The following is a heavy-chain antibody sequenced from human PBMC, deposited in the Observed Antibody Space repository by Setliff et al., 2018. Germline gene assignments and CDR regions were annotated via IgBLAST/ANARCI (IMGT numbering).Heavy chain of an antibody. CDR1: GGTFSSYA. Sequence: ASVKVSCKASGGTFSSYAISWVRQAPGQGLEWMGGIIPIFGSANYAQKFQGRVTMTKDTSTSTAYMELRSLRPDDTAVYYCVRDLGQWALDFWGQGTLVTVSS. CDR3: VRDLGQWALDF. J-gene: IGHJ4*02. CDR2: IIPIFGSA. V-gene: IGHV1-69*05. D-gene: IGHD1-26*01.